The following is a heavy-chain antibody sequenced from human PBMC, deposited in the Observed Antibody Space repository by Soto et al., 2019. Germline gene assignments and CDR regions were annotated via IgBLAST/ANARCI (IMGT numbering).Heavy chain of an antibody. CDR2: IYYSGST. D-gene: IGHD6-6*01. V-gene: IGHV4-59*08. Sequence: SETLSLTCTVSGGSISSYYWSWIRQPPGKGLEWIGYIYYSGSTNYNPSLKSRVTISVDTSKNQFSLKRSSVTAADTAVYYCARHKEYSSSSGYYGMDVWGQGTTVTVSS. CDR1: GGSISSYY. CDR3: ARHKEYSSSSGYYGMDV. J-gene: IGHJ6*02.